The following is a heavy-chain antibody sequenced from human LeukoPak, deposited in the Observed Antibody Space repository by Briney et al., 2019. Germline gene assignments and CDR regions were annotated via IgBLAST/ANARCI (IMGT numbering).Heavy chain of an antibody. CDR3: GRGGVVAAIDL. D-gene: IGHD2-21*01. Sequence: GGSLRLSCAASGFTFSSYAMSWVRQAPGKGLEWVSAISGSGGSTYYADSVKGRFTISRDDSKNTLYLQMNSLRAEDTAVYYCGRGGVVAAIDLWGQGTMVTVSS. J-gene: IGHJ3*01. CDR2: ISGSGGST. CDR1: GFTFSSYA. V-gene: IGHV3-23*01.